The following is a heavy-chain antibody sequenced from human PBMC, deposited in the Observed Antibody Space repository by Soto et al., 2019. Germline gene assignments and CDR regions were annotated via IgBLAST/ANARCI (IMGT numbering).Heavy chain of an antibody. Sequence: ASVKVSCKASGFTFTSSAVQWVRQARGQRLEWIGWIVVGSGNTNYAQKFQERVTVTRDMSTSTAYMELSSLRSEDTAVYYCARDGVRFLEWLPSYGMDVWGQGTTVTVSS. CDR2: IVVGSGNT. J-gene: IGHJ6*02. CDR1: GFTFTSSA. V-gene: IGHV1-58*01. CDR3: ARDGVRFLEWLPSYGMDV. D-gene: IGHD3-3*01.